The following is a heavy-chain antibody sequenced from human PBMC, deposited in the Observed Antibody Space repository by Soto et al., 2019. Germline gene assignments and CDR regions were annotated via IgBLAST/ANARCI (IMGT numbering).Heavy chain of an antibody. V-gene: IGHV4-30-4*01. CDR3: ASRKSSPYFDY. CDR2: IYYSGST. D-gene: IGHD3-10*01. Sequence: QVQLQESGPGLVKPSQTMSLTCTVSGGSISSGDYYWSWIRQPPGKGLEWIGNIYYSGSTYYNPSLKSRVTISVATSKKQFPLKLSSVTAADTAVYYCASRKSSPYFDYWGQGTLVTVSS. J-gene: IGHJ4*02. CDR1: GGSISSGDYY.